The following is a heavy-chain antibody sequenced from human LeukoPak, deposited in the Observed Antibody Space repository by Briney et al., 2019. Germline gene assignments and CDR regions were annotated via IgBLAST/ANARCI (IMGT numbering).Heavy chain of an antibody. D-gene: IGHD1-26*01. Sequence: GGSLRLSCAASGFTFSTYGMHWVRQAPSKGLEWVAVVWYDGSNIHYVDPVKGRFTISRDNSKSTLYLQMNSLTAEDTAVYYCARGGYSGTYYFDYWGQGTLVTVSS. CDR1: GFTFSTYG. V-gene: IGHV3-33*01. CDR2: VWYDGSNI. J-gene: IGHJ4*02. CDR3: ARGGYSGTYYFDY.